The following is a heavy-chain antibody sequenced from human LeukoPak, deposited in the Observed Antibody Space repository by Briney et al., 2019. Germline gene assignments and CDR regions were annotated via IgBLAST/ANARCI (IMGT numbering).Heavy chain of an antibody. CDR2: IYYSGST. J-gene: IGHJ6*03. D-gene: IGHD1-1*01. CDR1: GGSISSYY. V-gene: IGHV4-59*01. CDR3: ARESAQLIYMDV. Sequence: PSETLSLTCTVSGGSISSYYWSWIRQPPGKGLEWIGYIYYSGSTNYNPSLKSRVTISVDTSKNQFSLKLSSVTAADTAVYYCARESAQLIYMDVWGKGTTVTVSS.